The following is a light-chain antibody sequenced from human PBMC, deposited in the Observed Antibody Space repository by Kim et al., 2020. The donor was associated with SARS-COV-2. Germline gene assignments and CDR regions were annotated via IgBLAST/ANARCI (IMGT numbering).Light chain of an antibody. Sequence: GQSITISCTGTSSDVGSNTLVSWYHQHPGRAPKLIIYEVTRRPSGVSSRFSGSKSGNTASLTISGLQAEDEADYHCCSSAGRATLVFGGGTQLTVL. CDR2: EVT. CDR3: CSSAGRATLV. CDR1: SSDVGSNTL. J-gene: IGLJ2*01. V-gene: IGLV2-23*02.